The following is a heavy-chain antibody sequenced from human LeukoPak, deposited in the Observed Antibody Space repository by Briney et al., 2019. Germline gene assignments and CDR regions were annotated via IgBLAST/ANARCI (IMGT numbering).Heavy chain of an antibody. V-gene: IGHV3-23*01. CDR3: AKDGKDVRGVTQFDY. J-gene: IGHJ4*02. D-gene: IGHD3-10*01. CDR1: GFTFSSYA. Sequence: GGSLRLSCAASGFTFSSYAMSWVRQAPGKGLEWVSAISGSGGSTYYADSVKGRFTISRDNSKNTLYLQMNSLRAEDTAVYYCAKDGKDVRGVTQFDYWGQGALVTVSS. CDR2: ISGSGGST.